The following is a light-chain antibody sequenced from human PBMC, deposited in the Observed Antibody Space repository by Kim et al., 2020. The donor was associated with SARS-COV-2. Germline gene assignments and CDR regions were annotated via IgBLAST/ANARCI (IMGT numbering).Light chain of an antibody. Sequence: GQRVTSSCSGSGSNIVSNYVYWYQQLPGMAPKLLICRNDQRPSGVPDRFSGSKSGTSASLAIGGLRSEDEADYYCAAWDDSLSGRVFGGGTQLTVL. J-gene: IGLJ3*02. CDR3: AAWDDSLSGRV. V-gene: IGLV1-47*01. CDR1: GSNIVSNY. CDR2: RND.